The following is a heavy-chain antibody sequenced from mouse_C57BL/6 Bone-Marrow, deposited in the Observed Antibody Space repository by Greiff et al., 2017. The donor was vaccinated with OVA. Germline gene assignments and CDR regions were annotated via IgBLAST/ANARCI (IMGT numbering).Heavy chain of an antibody. V-gene: IGHV1-69*01. CDR2: IDPSDSYT. J-gene: IGHJ3*01. Sequence: QVQLKQPGAELVMPGASVKLSCKASGYTFTSYWMHWVKQRPGQGLEWIGEIDPSDSYTNYNQKFKGKSTLTVDKSSSTAYMQLSSLTSEDSADYDSARRGKLGRDFAYWGQGTLVTVAA. CDR3: ARRGKLGRDFAY. CDR1: GYTFTSYW. D-gene: IGHD4-1*01.